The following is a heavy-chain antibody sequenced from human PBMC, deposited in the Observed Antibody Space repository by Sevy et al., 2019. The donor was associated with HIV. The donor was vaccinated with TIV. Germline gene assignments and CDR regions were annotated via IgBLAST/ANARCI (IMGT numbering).Heavy chain of an antibody. Sequence: GGSLRLSCAASGFTFDDYGMSWVRQAPGKGLEWVSGINWNGGSTGYADSVKGRFSISRDNAKNSLYLQMNSLRAEDTAVYHRARRIRYDSSGYGYYFDYWGQGTLVTVSS. CDR3: ARRIRYDSSGYGYYFDY. J-gene: IGHJ4*02. D-gene: IGHD3-22*01. CDR2: INWNGGST. CDR1: GFTFDDYG. V-gene: IGHV3-20*01.